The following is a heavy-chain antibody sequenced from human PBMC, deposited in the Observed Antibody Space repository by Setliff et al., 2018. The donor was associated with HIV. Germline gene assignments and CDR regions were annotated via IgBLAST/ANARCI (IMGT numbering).Heavy chain of an antibody. J-gene: IGHJ4*02. Sequence: GGSLRLSCAASGFTISTYGMSWVRQAPGKGLEWVSGISDSGDKTYHADSVKGRFTISRDSSRNTLDLEMNNLRAEDTAVYYCAIHFDTSGHYSPIDSWGQGTLVTVSS. CDR2: ISDSGDKT. CDR3: AIHFDTSGHYSPIDS. D-gene: IGHD3-22*01. CDR1: GFTISTYG. V-gene: IGHV3-23*01.